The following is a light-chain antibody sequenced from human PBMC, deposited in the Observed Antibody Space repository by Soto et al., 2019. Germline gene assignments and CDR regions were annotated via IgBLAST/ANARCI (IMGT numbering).Light chain of an antibody. J-gene: IGKJ3*01. CDR3: QQLNSSPPRFT. V-gene: IGKV1-9*01. CDR2: TAS. Sequence: DIQLTQSPSFLSASVGDRVTITCRASQGISNSVAWYQQKPGKAPKLLIYTASALESGVPSRFSGSGSGTEFTLTISSLQPEDFATYFCQQLNSSPPRFTFGPGTKVDIK. CDR1: QGISNS.